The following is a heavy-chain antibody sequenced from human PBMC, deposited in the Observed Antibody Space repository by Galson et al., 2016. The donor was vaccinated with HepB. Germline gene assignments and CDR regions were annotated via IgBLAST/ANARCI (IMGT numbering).Heavy chain of an antibody. CDR1: GFTFSSYG. D-gene: IGHD2-15*01. J-gene: IGHJ6*02. CDR2: ISYDGSKK. V-gene: IGHV3-30*18. CDR3: AKDEFLVGDYYYYGMDV. Sequence: SLRLSCAASGFTFSSYGMYWVRQAPGKGLEWVAVISYDGSKKYYADSVKGRFTISRDNSKNTLYLQMSSLRAEDTAVYYCAKDEFLVGDYYYYGMDVWGQGTTVTVSS.